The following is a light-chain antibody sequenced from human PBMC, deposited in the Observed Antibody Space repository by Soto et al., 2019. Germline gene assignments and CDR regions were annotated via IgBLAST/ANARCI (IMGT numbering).Light chain of an antibody. CDR3: LQYNNWPQT. CDR2: GAS. J-gene: IGKJ1*01. CDR1: QSVSIN. V-gene: IGKV3-15*01. Sequence: PGERATLSFRASQSVSINLAWYHQKPGQSPSLLIYGASTRATGIPARFSGSVSGTEFTLTISSLQSEDFAVYYCLQYNNWPQTFGQGTKVDIK.